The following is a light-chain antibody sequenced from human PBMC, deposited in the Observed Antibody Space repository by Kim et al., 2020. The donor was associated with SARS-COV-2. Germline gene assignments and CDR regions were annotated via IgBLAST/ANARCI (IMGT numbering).Light chain of an antibody. CDR2: EVS. J-gene: IGLJ2*01. V-gene: IGLV2-23*02. Sequence: ITLPCTGTTRDVGNYNLVSWYHQRPGKAPKLIIFEVSKRPSGVSNRFSGSKYGDTASLTISGLQAEDESDYYCCSYAGSSTFVVFGGGTQLTVL. CDR1: TRDVGNYNL. CDR3: CSYAGSSTFVV.